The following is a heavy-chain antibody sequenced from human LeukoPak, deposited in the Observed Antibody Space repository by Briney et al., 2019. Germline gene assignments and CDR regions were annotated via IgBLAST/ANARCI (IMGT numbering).Heavy chain of an antibody. CDR3: ARGIAAAGS. V-gene: IGHV4-34*01. D-gene: IGHD6-13*01. Sequence: SETLSLTCAVYGGSFSGYCWSWIRQPPGKGLEWIGEINHSGSTNYNPSLKSRVTISVDTSKNQFSLKLSSVTAADTAVYYCARGIAAAGSWGQGTLVTVSS. J-gene: IGHJ4*02. CDR2: INHSGST. CDR1: GGSFSGYC.